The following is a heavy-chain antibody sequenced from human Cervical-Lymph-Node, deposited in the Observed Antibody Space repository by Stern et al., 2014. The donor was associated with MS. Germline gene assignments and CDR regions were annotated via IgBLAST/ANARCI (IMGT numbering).Heavy chain of an antibody. Sequence: QVQLQESGPGLVKPSETLSLTCTVSGGSISSSSYYWGWIRQPPGKGLEWIGSIHYSGSTYYNPSLKSRFPISVDTSKTQFSLKLSSVTAADTAVYYCARRRQQWLALDYWGQGTLVTVSS. D-gene: IGHD6-19*01. CDR2: IHYSGST. CDR1: GGSISSSSYY. J-gene: IGHJ4*02. CDR3: ARRRQQWLALDY. V-gene: IGHV4-39*01.